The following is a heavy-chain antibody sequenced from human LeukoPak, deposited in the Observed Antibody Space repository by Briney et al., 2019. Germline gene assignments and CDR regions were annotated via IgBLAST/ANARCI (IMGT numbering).Heavy chain of an antibody. J-gene: IGHJ4*02. CDR3: AKGSLTAYDH. V-gene: IGHV3-23*01. CDR1: GFTFSDYY. D-gene: IGHD5-12*01. CDR2: ISGSGGST. Sequence: PGGSLRLSCAASGFTFSDYYMTWIRQAPGKGLEWVSAISGSGGSTYYADSVKGRFTISRDNSKNTLYLQMNSLRAEDTAVYYCAKGSLTAYDHWGQGTLVTVSS.